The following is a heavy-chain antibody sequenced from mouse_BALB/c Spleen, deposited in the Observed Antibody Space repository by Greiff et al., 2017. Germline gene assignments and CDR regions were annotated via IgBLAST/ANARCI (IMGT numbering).Heavy chain of an antibody. CDR3: ARLREGGY. CDR1: GFTFSSYG. J-gene: IGHJ2*01. CDR2: ISSGGSYT. V-gene: IGHV5-6*01. Sequence: EVQLVESGGDLVKPGGSLKLSCAASGFTFSSYGMSWVRQTPDKRLEWVATISSGGSYTYYPDSVKGRFTISRDNAKNTLYLQMSSLKSEDTAMYYCARLREGGYWGQGTTLTVSS.